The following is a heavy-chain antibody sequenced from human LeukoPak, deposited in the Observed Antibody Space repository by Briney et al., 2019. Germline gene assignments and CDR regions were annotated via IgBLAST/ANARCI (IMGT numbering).Heavy chain of an antibody. J-gene: IGHJ5*02. Sequence: GGSLRLSCAASGFTFSRYAMSWVRQAPGKGLEWVSGISGSGGGTYYADSVKGRFTISRDNSKNTLYLQMNSLRAEDTAVYYCAKDPVLRYFDWLGIWFDPWGQGTLVTVSS. CDR2: ISGSGGGT. CDR3: AKDPVLRYFDWLGIWFDP. D-gene: IGHD3-9*01. CDR1: GFTFSRYA. V-gene: IGHV3-23*01.